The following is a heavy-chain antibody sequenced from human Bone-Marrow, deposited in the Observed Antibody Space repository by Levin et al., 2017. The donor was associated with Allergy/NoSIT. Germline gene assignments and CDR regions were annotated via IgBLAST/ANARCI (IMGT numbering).Heavy chain of an antibody. V-gene: IGHV3-9*01. J-gene: IGHJ2*01. D-gene: IGHD6-13*01. CDR3: AKAYSSTWYWYFDL. CDR1: GFTFDDYA. Sequence: GGSLRLSCAASGFTFDDYAMHWVRQAPGKGLEWVSGISWQSGSIDYADSVKGRFTISRDDAKNSLFLQMNSLRPEDTAFYYCAKAYSSTWYWYFDLWGRGTLVTVSS. CDR2: ISWQSGSI.